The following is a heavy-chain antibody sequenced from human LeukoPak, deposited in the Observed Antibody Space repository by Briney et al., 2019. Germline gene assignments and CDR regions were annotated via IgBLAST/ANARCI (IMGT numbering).Heavy chain of an antibody. J-gene: IGHJ4*02. D-gene: IGHD4-17*01. CDR3: APICGDYSDFDS. V-gene: IGHV4-34*01. CDR1: GGSFSNYY. Sequence: SETLSLTCAVYGGSFSNYYLSWVRQPPGKGLEWIGEITHHGSTNYNPSLKSRVTISVDTSKNQFSLKLSSVAAADTAVYYCAPICGDYSDFDSWGQGTLVTVSS. CDR2: ITHHGST.